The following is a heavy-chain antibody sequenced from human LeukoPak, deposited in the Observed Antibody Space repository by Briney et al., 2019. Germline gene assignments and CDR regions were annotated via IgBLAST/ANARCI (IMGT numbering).Heavy chain of an antibody. CDR3: ARGRLYDYGDYVLSWFDP. Sequence: PGGSLRLSCAASGFTFSSYWMSWVRQAPGKGLEWVANIKQDGSEKYYVDSVKGRFTISRDNAKNSLYLQMNSLRAEDTAVYYCARGRLYDYGDYVLSWFDPWGQGTLVTVSS. D-gene: IGHD4-17*01. J-gene: IGHJ5*02. CDR2: IKQDGSEK. V-gene: IGHV3-7*01. CDR1: GFTFSSYW.